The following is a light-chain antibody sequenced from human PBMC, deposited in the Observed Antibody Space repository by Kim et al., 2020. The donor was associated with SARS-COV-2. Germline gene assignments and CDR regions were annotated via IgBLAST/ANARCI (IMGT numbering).Light chain of an antibody. J-gene: IGKJ2*01. CDR2: TAS. CDR3: QQDDSPPYT. CDR1: QSITTY. Sequence: DIQMTQSPSSLSASVGDRVTITCRASQSITTYLNWYQQKPGKAPKLLIYTASSLQSGVPSRFSGSGSGTDFTLIISSLQPEDFATYYCQQDDSPPYTFGQGTKLEI. V-gene: IGKV1-39*01.